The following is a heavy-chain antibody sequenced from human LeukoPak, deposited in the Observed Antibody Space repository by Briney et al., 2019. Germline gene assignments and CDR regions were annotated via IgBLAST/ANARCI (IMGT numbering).Heavy chain of an antibody. Sequence: GGSLRLSCAASGFTVSSNYMSWVRQAPGKGLEWVSVIYSGGSTYYADSVKGRFTISRDNAKNSLYLQMNSLRAEDTAVYYCASTDYYGSGSVQHWGQGTLVTVSS. CDR2: IYSGGST. CDR3: ASTDYYGSGSVQH. CDR1: GFTVSSNY. J-gene: IGHJ1*01. D-gene: IGHD3-10*01. V-gene: IGHV3-53*01.